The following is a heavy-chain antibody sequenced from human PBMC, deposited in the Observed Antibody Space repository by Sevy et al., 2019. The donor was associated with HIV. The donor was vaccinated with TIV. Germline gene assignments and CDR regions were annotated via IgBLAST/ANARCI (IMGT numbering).Heavy chain of an antibody. V-gene: IGHV3-33*01. CDR1: GFTFSDYG. Sequence: GGSLRLSCTASGFTFSDYGMHWVRQAPGKGLEWVAVVWYDGINKYCGDSVKCRFTISRDNSKNTLYLQMNSLRAEDTAVYYCARDNLLPVMVTMVRGALSYYFDYWGQGTLVTVSS. CDR3: ARDNLLPVMVTMVRGALSYYFDY. CDR2: VWYDGINK. J-gene: IGHJ4*02. D-gene: IGHD3-10*01.